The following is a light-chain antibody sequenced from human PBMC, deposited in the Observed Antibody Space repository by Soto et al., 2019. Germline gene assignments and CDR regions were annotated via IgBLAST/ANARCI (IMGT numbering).Light chain of an antibody. CDR3: QQFARMPWT. CDR2: SAS. V-gene: IGKV3-20*01. Sequence: EIVLTQSPGTLSLSPGESATLSCRASQSFSSSYLGWYQQKPGQAPRLLIYSASKRATGIPDRISGSGSGADFTLTISRLEPEDSAVYYCQQFARMPWTFGQGTKVDIK. J-gene: IGKJ1*01. CDR1: QSFSSSY.